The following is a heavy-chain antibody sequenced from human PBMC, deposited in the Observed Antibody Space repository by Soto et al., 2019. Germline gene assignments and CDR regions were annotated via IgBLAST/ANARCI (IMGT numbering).Heavy chain of an antibody. D-gene: IGHD5-12*01. Sequence: PSQTLSLTCAISGDSVSSNSAAWNWIRQSPSRGLEWLGRTYYRSKLYNDYAVSVKSRITINPDTSKNQLFLQLNSVSPEDTAVYYCARARSIVTTWGSLLYYYGMDVWGQGTTVTVSS. CDR2: TYYRSKLYN. J-gene: IGHJ6*02. CDR3: ARARSIVTTWGSLLYYYGMDV. V-gene: IGHV6-1*01. CDR1: GDSVSSNSAA.